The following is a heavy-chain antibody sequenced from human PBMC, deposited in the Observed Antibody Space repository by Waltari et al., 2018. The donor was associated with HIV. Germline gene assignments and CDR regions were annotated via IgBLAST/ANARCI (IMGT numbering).Heavy chain of an antibody. J-gene: IGHJ4*02. Sequence: QVQLVQSGAEVKKPGSSVKVSCKASGGTFSSYAISWVRQAPGQGLEWMGGIIPSFCTAYYAQKLQGRVMVTAEESTSTAYMELSSLRSEDTAVYYCARRYCSGGSCYSTYPLRSYYFDYWGQGTLVTVSS. V-gene: IGHV1-69*12. CDR3: ARRYCSGGSCYSTYPLRSYYFDY. CDR2: IIPSFCTA. D-gene: IGHD2-15*01. CDR1: GGTFSSYA.